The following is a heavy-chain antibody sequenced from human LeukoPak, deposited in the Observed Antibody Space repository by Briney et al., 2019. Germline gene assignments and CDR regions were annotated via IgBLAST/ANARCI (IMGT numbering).Heavy chain of an antibody. D-gene: IGHD3-22*01. CDR2: ISAYNGNT. Sequence: ASVKVSCKASGYTFTTYGISWVRQAPGQGLEWMGWISAYNGNTNYAQKLQGRVTMTTDTSTSTAYMELRSLRSDDTVVYYCARDQDVYYDSSGYYGMDVWGQGTTVTVSS. V-gene: IGHV1-18*01. J-gene: IGHJ6*02. CDR3: ARDQDVYYDSSGYYGMDV. CDR1: GYTFTTYG.